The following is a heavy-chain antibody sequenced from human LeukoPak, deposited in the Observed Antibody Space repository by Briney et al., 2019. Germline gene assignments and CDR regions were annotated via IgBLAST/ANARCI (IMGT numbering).Heavy chain of an antibody. CDR1: GCSINSSSYY. CDR3: IGYCSSTSCYGNYYYGMDV. V-gene: IGHV4-39*01. Sequence: PSETLSLTCTVSGCSINSSSYYGGWIRQTPGKGLEWIGSIYYSGSTYYHPSLKSRVTISVDTSKNQFSLKLSSVTAADTAVYYCIGYCSSTSCYGNYYYGMDVWGQGTTVTVSS. CDR2: IYYSGST. D-gene: IGHD2-2*01. J-gene: IGHJ6*02.